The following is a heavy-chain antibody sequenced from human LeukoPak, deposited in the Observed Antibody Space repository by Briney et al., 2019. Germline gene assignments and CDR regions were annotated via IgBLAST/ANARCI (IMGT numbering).Heavy chain of an antibody. Sequence: QAGGSLRLSCAASGFTFNNYAMSWVRQAPGKGLEWVSAISGSGGSTYYADSVKGRFTISRDISKNTLYLQMNSLRAEDTAVYYCAKGLFFRGSGSIGPFDIWGQGTMVTVSS. CDR1: GFTFNNYA. V-gene: IGHV3-23*01. D-gene: IGHD3-10*01. CDR3: AKGLFFRGSGSIGPFDI. CDR2: ISGSGGST. J-gene: IGHJ3*02.